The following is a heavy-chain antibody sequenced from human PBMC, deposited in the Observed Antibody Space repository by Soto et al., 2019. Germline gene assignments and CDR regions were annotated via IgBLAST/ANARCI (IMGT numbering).Heavy chain of an antibody. V-gene: IGHV4-39*01. CDR1: GGSINRSSYY. D-gene: IGHD6-6*01. CDR2: MYYSGRT. CDR3: ARGVVPDV. Sequence: SETLSLTCSVSGGSINRSSYYWGWIRQPPGKGLEWVGNMYYSGRTFYNPSLKSRVTISVDTSKNQFSLKLRSVTAADMGVYYCARGVVPDVWGQGTTVTVS. J-gene: IGHJ6*02.